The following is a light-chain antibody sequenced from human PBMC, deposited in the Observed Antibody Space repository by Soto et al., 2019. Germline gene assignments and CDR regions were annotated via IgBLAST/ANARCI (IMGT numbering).Light chain of an antibody. J-gene: IGLJ3*02. CDR3: ASWDDTLFGWV. CDR1: SSNIATNY. V-gene: IGLV1-47*02. Sequence: SVLTQPPSVSGTPGQGVTISCSGGSSNIATNYVYWYQLLPGTAPNLVIFSNTIRPPRVPDRFSGSKSGASASLVISGLRSEDEADYFCASWDDTLFGWVFGGGTQLTVL. CDR2: SNT.